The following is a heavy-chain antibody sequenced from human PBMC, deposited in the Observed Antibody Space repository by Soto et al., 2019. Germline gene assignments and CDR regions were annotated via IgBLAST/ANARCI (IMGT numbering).Heavy chain of an antibody. CDR3: ARTADSSGSCFDY. Sequence: GESLKISCNGSGYSFTSYWIGWVRQMPGKGLEWMGIIYPGDSDTRYSPSFQGQVTISADKSISTAYLQWSSLKASDTAMYYCARTADSSGSCFDYWGQGTLVTVYS. J-gene: IGHJ4*02. CDR2: IYPGDSDT. V-gene: IGHV5-51*01. D-gene: IGHD3-22*01. CDR1: GYSFTSYW.